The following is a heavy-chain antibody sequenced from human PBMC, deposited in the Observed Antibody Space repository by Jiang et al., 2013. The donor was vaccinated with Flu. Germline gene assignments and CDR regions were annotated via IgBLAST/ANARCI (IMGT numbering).Heavy chain of an antibody. Sequence: SGAEVKKPGASVKVSCKASGYTFTGYYMHWVRQAPGQGLEWMGWIHPNSGATNYAQKFQGRVTMTRDTSITTAYMELSRLRSDDTAVHYCARRITVDADAFDIWGQGTMVSVSS. CDR2: IHPNSGAT. CDR1: GYTFTGYY. J-gene: IGHJ3*02. CDR3: ARRITVDADAFDI. V-gene: IGHV1-2*02. D-gene: IGHD6-19*01.